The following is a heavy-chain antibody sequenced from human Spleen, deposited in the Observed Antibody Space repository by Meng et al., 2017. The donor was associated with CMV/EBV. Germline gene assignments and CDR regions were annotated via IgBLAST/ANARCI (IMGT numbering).Heavy chain of an antibody. D-gene: IGHD3-22*01. V-gene: IGHV3-30*02. J-gene: IGHJ4*02. CDR2: IRYDGSNK. CDR3: ARESYFYETSALGDF. CDR1: GFTFSSYG. Sequence: GESLKISCAASGFTFSSYGMHWVRQAPGKGLEWVAFIRYDGSNKYYADSVKGRFTISRDNAKNTLYLQMNSLRAEDTAVFYCARESYFYETSALGDFWGQGTLVTVSS.